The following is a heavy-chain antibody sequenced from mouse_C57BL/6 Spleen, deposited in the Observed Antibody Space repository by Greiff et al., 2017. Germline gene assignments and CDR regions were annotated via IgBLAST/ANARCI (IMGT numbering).Heavy chain of an antibody. J-gene: IGHJ4*01. D-gene: IGHD2-2*01. V-gene: IGHV1-64*01. CDR2: IHPNSGST. CDR3: ERNYYGYDYAMDC. Sequence: QVQLQQPGAELVKPGASVKLSCKASGYTFTSYWMHWVKQRPGQGLEWIGMIHPNSGSTNYNEKFKRKATLTVDKSSSTAYMQLSSLTSEDSAVYYCERNYYGYDYAMDCWGQGTSVTGSS. CDR1: GYTFTSYW.